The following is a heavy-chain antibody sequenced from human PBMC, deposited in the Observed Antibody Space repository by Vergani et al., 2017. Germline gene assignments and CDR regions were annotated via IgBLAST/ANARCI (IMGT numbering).Heavy chain of an antibody. Sequence: EVQLLESGGGLVKPGGSLRLSCAASGFTFSSYSMNWVRQAPGKGLEWVSSISSSSSYIYYADSVKGRFTISRDNAKNSLYLQMNSLRAEDTAVYYCARGHSSSFPADYWGQGTLVTVSS. CDR3: ARGHSSSFPADY. CDR1: GFTFSSYS. J-gene: IGHJ4*02. D-gene: IGHD6-6*01. V-gene: IGHV3-21*01. CDR2: ISSSSSYI.